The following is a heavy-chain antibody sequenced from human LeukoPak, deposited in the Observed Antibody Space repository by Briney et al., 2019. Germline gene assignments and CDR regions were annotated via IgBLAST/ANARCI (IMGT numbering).Heavy chain of an antibody. Sequence: ASVKVSCKASGYTFTGYYMHWVRQAPGQGLEWMGIINPSGGSTSYAQKFQGRVTMTRDTSTSTVYMELSSLRSEDTAVYYCARDAGWGGLRYFDWTRYGWFDPWGQGTLVTVSS. CDR2: INPSGGST. D-gene: IGHD3-9*01. J-gene: IGHJ5*02. CDR1: GYTFTGYY. V-gene: IGHV1-46*01. CDR3: ARDAGWGGLRYFDWTRYGWFDP.